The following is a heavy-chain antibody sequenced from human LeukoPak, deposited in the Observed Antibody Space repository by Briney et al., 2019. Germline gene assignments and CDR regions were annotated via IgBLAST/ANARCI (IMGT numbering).Heavy chain of an antibody. CDR2: ISWNSGSI. Sequence: SGRSLRLSCAASGFTFDDYAMHWVRQAPGKGLEWVSGISWNSGSIGYADSVKGRFTISRDNAKNSLYLEMNSLRAEDTAVYYCGWLSRSLPEHWGQGTLVTVSS. V-gene: IGHV3-9*01. D-gene: IGHD5-12*01. J-gene: IGHJ1*01. CDR3: GWLSRSLPEH. CDR1: GFTFDDYA.